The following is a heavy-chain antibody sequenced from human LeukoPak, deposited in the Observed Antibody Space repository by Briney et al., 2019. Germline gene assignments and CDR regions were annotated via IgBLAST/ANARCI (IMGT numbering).Heavy chain of an antibody. CDR2: ISAYNGDT. CDR1: GYTFSSPG. D-gene: IGHD6-13*01. J-gene: IGHJ5*02. V-gene: IGHV1-18*01. Sequence: ASVKVSCKASGYTFSSPGISWVRQAPGQGLEWMGWISAYNGDTNSAPKLQGRVSMTTDTSTSTAYMELRSLRSDDTAIYYCVRDPTAAAGTDDWFDPWGQGTLVTVSS. CDR3: VRDPTAAAGTDDWFDP.